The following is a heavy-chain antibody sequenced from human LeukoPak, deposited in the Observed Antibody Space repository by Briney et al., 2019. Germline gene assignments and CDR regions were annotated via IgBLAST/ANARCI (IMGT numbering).Heavy chain of an antibody. J-gene: IGHJ4*02. Sequence: GGSLRLSCAASGFTLSTSWMSWVRQAPGKGLEWVANINKDGSEKNYVDSVKGRFSISRDNAKNSLYLQMNSLRGEDTAVYYCVRGGGNFDFWGQGTLVTVSS. CDR1: GFTLSTSW. CDR3: VRGGGNFDF. D-gene: IGHD3-16*01. CDR2: INKDGSEK. V-gene: IGHV3-7*04.